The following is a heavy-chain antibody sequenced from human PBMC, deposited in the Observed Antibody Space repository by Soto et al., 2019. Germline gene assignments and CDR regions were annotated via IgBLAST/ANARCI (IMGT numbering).Heavy chain of an antibody. CDR1: GFTFSSYW. CDR2: INSDGSST. CDR3: ASAVDSSGYYQTFYNYYYGMDV. V-gene: IGHV3-74*01. Sequence: VGSLRLSCAASGFTFSSYWMHWVRQAPGKGLVWVSRINSDGSSTSYADSVKGRFTISRDNAKNTLYLQMNSLRAEDTAVYYCASAVDSSGYYQTFYNYYYGMDVWGQGTTVTVSS. D-gene: IGHD3-22*01. J-gene: IGHJ6*02.